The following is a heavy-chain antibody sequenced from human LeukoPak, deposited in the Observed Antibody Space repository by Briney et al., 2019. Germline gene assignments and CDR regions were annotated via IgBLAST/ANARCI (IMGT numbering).Heavy chain of an antibody. V-gene: IGHV1-46*01. D-gene: IGHD5-18*01. Sequence: ASVKVSCKASGYTFTSYYMHWVRQAPGQGLEWMGIINPSGGSTSYAQKFQGRVTMTRDTSTSTVYMELSSLRSEDTAVYYCARDIRDTAMVSMYFRGPDYWGQGTLVTVSS. CDR3: ARDIRDTAMVSMYFRGPDY. CDR2: INPSGGST. CDR1: GYTFTSYY. J-gene: IGHJ4*02.